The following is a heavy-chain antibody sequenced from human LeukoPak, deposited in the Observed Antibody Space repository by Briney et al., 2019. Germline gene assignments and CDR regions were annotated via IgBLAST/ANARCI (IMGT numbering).Heavy chain of an antibody. Sequence: PGGSLRLSCAASGFTFSSDAISWVRQAPGKGLEWVSTISDSGGSKYYADSVKGRFTISRDNSKNTLYLQMNSLRAEDTAVYCCAKKPSSGYYYIDYWGQGTLVTVSS. CDR3: AKKPSSGYYYIDY. CDR2: ISDSGGSK. D-gene: IGHD3-22*01. V-gene: IGHV3-23*01. CDR1: GFTFSSDA. J-gene: IGHJ4*02.